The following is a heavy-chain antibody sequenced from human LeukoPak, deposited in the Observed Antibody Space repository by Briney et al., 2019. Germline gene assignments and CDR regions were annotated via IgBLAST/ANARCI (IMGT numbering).Heavy chain of an antibody. CDR3: ARVKVGITHWFDP. CDR1: GFTVIYNF. CDR2: IYSGGST. Sequence: GGSLRLSCAASGFTVIYNFMSWVRQAPGKGLEWVSVIYSGGSTYYADSVKGRFTISRDNSENTVYLQMNSLRVDDTAVYYCARVKVGITHWFDPWGQGTLVTVSS. D-gene: IGHD1-26*01. V-gene: IGHV3-66*01. J-gene: IGHJ5*02.